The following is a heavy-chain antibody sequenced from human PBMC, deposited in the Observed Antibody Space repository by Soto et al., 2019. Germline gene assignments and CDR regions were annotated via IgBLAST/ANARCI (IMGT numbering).Heavy chain of an antibody. CDR3: ARGDYGSGSYYGDAFDI. CDR2: IIPIFGTA. Sequence: QVQLVQSGAEVKKPGSSVKVSCKASGGTFSSYAISWVRQAPGQGLEWMGGIIPIFGTANYAQKFQGRVTITADESTSTAHMELSSLRSEDTAVYYCARGDYGSGSYYGDAFDIWGQGTMVTVSS. CDR1: GGTFSSYA. D-gene: IGHD3-10*01. J-gene: IGHJ3*02. V-gene: IGHV1-69*01.